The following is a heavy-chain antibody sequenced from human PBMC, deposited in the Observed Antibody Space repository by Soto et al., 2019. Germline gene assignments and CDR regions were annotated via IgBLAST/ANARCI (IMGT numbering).Heavy chain of an antibody. D-gene: IGHD4-17*01. CDR3: ARNAYDGDYEEAY. V-gene: IGHV1-18*01. Sequence: QVQLVQSGAEVKKPGASVKVSCKASGYTFTSYGISWVRQAPGQGLEWMGWISAYNGNTNYAQKLQGRVTMTTDTPTSTAYRELRSLRSDDPAVYYCARNAYDGDYEEAYWGQGPLVPVSS. J-gene: IGHJ4*02. CDR2: ISAYNGNT. CDR1: GYTFTSYG.